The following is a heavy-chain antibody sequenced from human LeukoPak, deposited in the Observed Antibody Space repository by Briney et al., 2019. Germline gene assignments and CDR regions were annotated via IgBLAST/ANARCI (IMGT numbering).Heavy chain of an antibody. CDR1: RYIFTTYY. D-gene: IGHD1-26*01. Sequence: ASVKVSCKASRYIFTTYYLHWVRHAPGQGLEWMGIIYPSGGATNYAQKFQGRITLTRDTSTSTVYMELNSLRSEDTAVYYCARSTSYSGRPLYYFDSWGQGTLVTVSS. CDR3: ARSTSYSGRPLYYFDS. J-gene: IGHJ4*02. V-gene: IGHV1-46*01. CDR2: IYPSGGAT.